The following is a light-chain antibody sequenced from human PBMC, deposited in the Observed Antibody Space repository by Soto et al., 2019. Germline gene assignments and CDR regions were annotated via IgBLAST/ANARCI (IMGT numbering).Light chain of an antibody. V-gene: IGKV1-12*01. Sequence: DIPMTQSPSSVSASVGDRVTLTCRASQGISSWLAWYQQKPGKAPNLLIYGATNLHTGVPSRFSGSGSGTDFTLTISSLQSEDFAAYYCQQASMFPLTFGGGTKVEIK. CDR1: QGISSW. CDR3: QQASMFPLT. CDR2: GAT. J-gene: IGKJ4*01.